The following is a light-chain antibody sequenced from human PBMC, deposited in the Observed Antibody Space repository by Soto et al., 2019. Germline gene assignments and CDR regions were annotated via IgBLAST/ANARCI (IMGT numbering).Light chain of an antibody. CDR2: WAS. CDR3: QQHYSTPRT. CDR1: QSVLYSSDNRNY. J-gene: IGKJ1*01. V-gene: IGKV4-1*01. Sequence: DIVMTQSPDSLAVSLGERATINCKSSQSVLYSSDNRNYLAWYQQKAGQPPRLLISWASTRESGVPDRFSGSGSGTDFTLTIRSLQAEDVAVYYCQQHYSTPRTFGQGTKVEIK.